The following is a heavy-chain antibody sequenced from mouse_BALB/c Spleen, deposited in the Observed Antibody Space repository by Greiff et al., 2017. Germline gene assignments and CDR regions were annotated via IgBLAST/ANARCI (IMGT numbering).Heavy chain of an antibody. CDR1: GYAFSSSW. CDR2: IYPGDGDT. Sequence: QVQLKESGPELVKPGASVKISCKASGYAFSSSWMNWVKQRPGQGLEWIGRIYPGDGDTNYNGKFKGKATLTADKSSSTAYMQLSSLTSVDSAVYFCARLIHYYGYRNFDVWGAGTTVTVSS. CDR3: ARLIHYYGYRNFDV. J-gene: IGHJ1*01. D-gene: IGHD1-2*01. V-gene: IGHV1-82*01.